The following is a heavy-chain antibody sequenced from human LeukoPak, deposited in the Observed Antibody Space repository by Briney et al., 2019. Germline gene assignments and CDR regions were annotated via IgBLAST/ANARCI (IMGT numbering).Heavy chain of an antibody. CDR1: GFTFSDYY. V-gene: IGHV3-11*01. J-gene: IGHJ5*02. Sequence: GGSLRLSCAASGFTFSDYYMSWIRQAPGKGLEWASYISSSGSTTYYADSVKGRFTISRDNAKNSLYLQMNSLRAEDTAVYYCARGPYYDILTGYSNWFDPWGQGTLVTVSS. CDR2: ISSSGSTT. CDR3: ARGPYYDILTGYSNWFDP. D-gene: IGHD3-9*01.